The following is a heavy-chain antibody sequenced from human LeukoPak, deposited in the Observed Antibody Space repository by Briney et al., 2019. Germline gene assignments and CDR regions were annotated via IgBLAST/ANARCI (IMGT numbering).Heavy chain of an antibody. J-gene: IGHJ4*02. V-gene: IGHV3-23*01. Sequence: PGGSLRLSCAASGFTFSSYAMSWVRQAPGKGLEWVSAISGSGGSTYYADSVKDRFTISRDNSKNTLYLQMNSLRAEDTAVYYCAKGYCSSTSCYSRFDYWGQGTLVTVSS. CDR2: ISGSGGST. D-gene: IGHD2-2*02. CDR1: GFTFSSYA. CDR3: AKGYCSSTSCYSRFDY.